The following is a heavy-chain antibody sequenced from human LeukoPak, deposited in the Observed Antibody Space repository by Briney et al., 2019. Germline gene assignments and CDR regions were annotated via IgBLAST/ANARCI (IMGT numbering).Heavy chain of an antibody. D-gene: IGHD3-22*01. J-gene: IGHJ4*02. V-gene: IGHV4-4*07. CDR1: GASISRYY. CDR2: IYTSGTT. CDR3: ASSLWDDSSGYFDY. Sequence: SETLSLTCTVSGASISRYYWSWIRQPAGKGLEWIGRIYTSGTTNYNPSLKSRVTMSVDTSKNQFSPKLSSVTAADTAVYYCASSLWDDSSGYFDYWGQGTLVTVSS.